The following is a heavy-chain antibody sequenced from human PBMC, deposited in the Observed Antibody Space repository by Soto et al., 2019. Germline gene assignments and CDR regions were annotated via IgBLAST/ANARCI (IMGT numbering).Heavy chain of an antibody. CDR1: GFTFDDYA. CDR2: ISWNSGSI. Sequence: DVQLVESGGGLVQPGRSLRLSCAASGFTFDDYAMHWVRQAPGKGLEWVSGISWNSGSIGYADSVKGRFTISRDNAKNSLYLQMNSLRAEDTALYYCAKDPSNYYDSSGYPFPPYFDYWGQGTLVTVSS. J-gene: IGHJ4*02. D-gene: IGHD3-22*01. V-gene: IGHV3-9*01. CDR3: AKDPSNYYDSSGYPFPPYFDY.